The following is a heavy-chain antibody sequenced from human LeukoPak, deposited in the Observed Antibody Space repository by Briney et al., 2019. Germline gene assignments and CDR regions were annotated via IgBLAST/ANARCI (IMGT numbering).Heavy chain of an antibody. CDR2: ISDSGGNT. CDR3: AKDQGSYCSGGTCYYDAFDI. J-gene: IGHJ3*02. V-gene: IGHV3-23*01. Sequence: GGSLRLSCAASGFTFTTYVMNWVRQAPGKGLEWVSAISDSGGNTYYADSVKGRFTISRDNSRNTLYLQMNSLRAEDTAVYYCAKDQGSYCSGGTCYYDAFDIWGQGTMVTVSS. CDR1: GFTFTTYV. D-gene: IGHD2-15*01.